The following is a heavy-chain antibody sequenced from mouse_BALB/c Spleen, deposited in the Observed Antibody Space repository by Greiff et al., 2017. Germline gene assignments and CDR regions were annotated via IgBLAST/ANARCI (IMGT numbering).Heavy chain of an antibody. CDR1: GFTFSSFG. CDR3: ARSRGYYGNYVGY. D-gene: IGHD2-1*01. CDR2: ISSGSSTI. Sequence: EVKLVESGGGLVQPGGSRKLSCAASGFTFSSFGMHWVRQAPEKGLEWVAYISSGSSTIYYADTVKGRFTISRDNPKNTLFLQMTSLRSEDTAMYYCARSRGYYGNYVGYWGQGTTLTVSS. V-gene: IGHV5-17*02. J-gene: IGHJ2*01.